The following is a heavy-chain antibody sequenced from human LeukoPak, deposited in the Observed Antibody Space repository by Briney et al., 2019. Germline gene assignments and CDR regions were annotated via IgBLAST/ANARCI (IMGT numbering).Heavy chain of an antibody. Sequence: PGGSLRLSCAASGFTFSSYSMNWVRQAPGKGLEWVSSISSSSSYIYYADSVKGRFTISRDNAKNSLYLQMNSLRAEDTAAYYCARVPPFSSGYYYTDYWGQGTLVTVSS. CDR3: ARVPPFSSGYYYTDY. CDR2: ISSSSSYI. V-gene: IGHV3-21*01. D-gene: IGHD3-22*01. CDR1: GFTFSSYS. J-gene: IGHJ4*02.